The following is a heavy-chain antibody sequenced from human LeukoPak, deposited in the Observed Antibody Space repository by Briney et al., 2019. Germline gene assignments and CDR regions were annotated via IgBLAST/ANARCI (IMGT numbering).Heavy chain of an antibody. CDR3: AKEFFGMWELLPPDY. V-gene: IGHV3-30*02. CDR2: IRYDGSNK. D-gene: IGHD1-26*01. CDR1: GFTFSSYG. J-gene: IGHJ4*02. Sequence: GGSLRLSCAASGFTFSSYGMHWVRQAPGKGLEWVAFIRYDGSNKYYADSVKGRFTISRDNSKNTLYLQMNSLRAEDTAVYYCAKEFFGMWELLPPDYWGQGTPVTVSS.